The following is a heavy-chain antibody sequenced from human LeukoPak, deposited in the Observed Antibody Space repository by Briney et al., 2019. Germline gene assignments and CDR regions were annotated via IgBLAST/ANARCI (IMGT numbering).Heavy chain of an antibody. J-gene: IGHJ4*02. Sequence: ASVKVSCKTSGYTFTNYNMNWVRQAPGQGLQWMGWINTNNGHTNFQPKFQGRVTLTSDTSTTTVYMEMRSLTPDDTGMYYCVRGSRISAELLWGQGTLVTVSS. D-gene: IGHD3-10*01. CDR3: VRGSRISAELL. CDR1: GYTFTNYN. CDR2: INTNNGHT. V-gene: IGHV1-18*01.